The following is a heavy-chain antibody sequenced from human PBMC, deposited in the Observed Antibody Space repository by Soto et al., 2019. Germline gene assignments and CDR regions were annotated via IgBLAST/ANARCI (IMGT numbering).Heavy chain of an antibody. V-gene: IGHV3-20*04. CDR2: INWNGGST. CDR1: GFTFDDYG. J-gene: IGHJ4*02. CDR3: AKRSGYQEAAYLDY. D-gene: IGHD5-12*01. Sequence: GGSLRLSCAASGFTFDDYGMSWVRQAPGKGLEWVSGINWNGGSTVYADSVKGRFTISRDNAKNSLYLQVNSLRAEDTAVYYCAKRSGYQEAAYLDYWGQGTLVTVSS.